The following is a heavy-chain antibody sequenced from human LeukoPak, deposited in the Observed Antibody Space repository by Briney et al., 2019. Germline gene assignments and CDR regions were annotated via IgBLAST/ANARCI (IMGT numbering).Heavy chain of an antibody. CDR1: GFTFSDYA. J-gene: IGHJ5*02. D-gene: IGHD6-19*01. Sequence: GGSLRLSCAASGFTFSDYAMTWVRQAPGKGLEWVSTISDGGSFTYYADSVKGRFTISRDNSKNTLYLQMNSLRAEDTAVYYCAKAIYSSGWYDWFDPWGQGTLVTVSS. CDR2: ISDGGSFT. V-gene: IGHV3-23*01. CDR3: AKAIYSSGWYDWFDP.